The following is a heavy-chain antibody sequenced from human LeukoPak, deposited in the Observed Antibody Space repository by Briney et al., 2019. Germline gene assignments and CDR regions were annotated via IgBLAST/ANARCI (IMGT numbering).Heavy chain of an antibody. CDR3: ARDGRPDSYFDY. J-gene: IGHJ4*02. Sequence: GGSLRLSCAASGFTFSSYSMNWVRQAPGKGLEWVSSISSSSSYIYYADSVKGRFTISRDNAKNSLYLQMDSLRAEDTAAYYCARDGRPDSYFDYWGQGTLVTVSS. V-gene: IGHV3-21*01. CDR1: GFTFSSYS. D-gene: IGHD6-6*01. CDR2: ISSSSSYI.